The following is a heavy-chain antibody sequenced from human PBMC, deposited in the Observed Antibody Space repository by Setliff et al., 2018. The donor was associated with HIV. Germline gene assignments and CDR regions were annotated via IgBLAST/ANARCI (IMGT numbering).Heavy chain of an antibody. D-gene: IGHD4-4*01. J-gene: IGHJ4*02. CDR2: MNPNTGVA. CDR3: ATDDYNGDSFDN. Sequence: GASVKVSCKASGHTFSNSDIHWVRRATGQGLEWMGWMNPNTGVAGYALKFQGRVTMTRDTSISTAYMELSRLRSDDTAVYYCATDDYNGDSFDNWGQGTLVTVSS. CDR1: GHTFSNSD. V-gene: IGHV1-8*01.